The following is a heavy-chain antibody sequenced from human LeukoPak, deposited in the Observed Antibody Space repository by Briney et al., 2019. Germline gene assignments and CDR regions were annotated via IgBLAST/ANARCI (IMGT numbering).Heavy chain of an antibody. V-gene: IGHV4-30-4*01. J-gene: IGHJ4*02. Sequence: SETLSLTCTVSGGSISSGDYYWSWIRQPPGKGLEWIGYIYYSGSTYYNPSLKSRVTISVDTSKNQFSLKLSSVTAADTAVCYCACSRELLVYYWGQGTLVTVSS. D-gene: IGHD1-26*01. CDR2: IYYSGST. CDR1: GGSISSGDYY. CDR3: ACSRELLVYY.